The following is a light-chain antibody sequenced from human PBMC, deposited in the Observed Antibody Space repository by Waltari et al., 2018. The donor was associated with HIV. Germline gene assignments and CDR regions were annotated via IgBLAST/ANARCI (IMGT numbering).Light chain of an antibody. CDR3: QQYYSTPT. Sequence: DIVLTPSPDTLSVSLVERAAIPCKSAKSVLSPSNNVNYFAWYQQRPGQRPTLLFSEASSRSSGVPARFTASGSRTDFTLTIDDLQADDVAVYFCQQYYSTPTFGRGTQLV. CDR2: EAS. J-gene: IGKJ5*01. CDR1: KSVLSPSNNVNY. V-gene: IGKV4-1*01.